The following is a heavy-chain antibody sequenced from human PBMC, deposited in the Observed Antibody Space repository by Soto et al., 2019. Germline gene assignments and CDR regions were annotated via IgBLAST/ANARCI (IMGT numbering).Heavy chain of an antibody. CDR2: INTDGSST. V-gene: IGHV3-74*01. D-gene: IGHD2-15*01. CDR1: GFTFSSYC. J-gene: IGHJ4*02. CDR3: ASGCSGITCFN. Sequence: PGGSLRLSCAASGFTFSSYCMYWARQAPGKGLVWVSRINTDGSSTNYADSVKGRFTISRDNAKNTLYLQMNSLRAEDTAVYYCASGCSGITCFNWGQGTLVTVSS.